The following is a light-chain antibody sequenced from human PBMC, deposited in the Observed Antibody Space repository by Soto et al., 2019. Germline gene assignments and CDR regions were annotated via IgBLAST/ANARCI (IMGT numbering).Light chain of an antibody. J-gene: IGKJ1*01. CDR1: QGISSY. V-gene: IGKV1-8*01. CDR3: QQYDSWPRT. Sequence: AIRMTQSPSSFSASKGDRVTITCRASQGISSYLAWYQQEPGKAPKLLIYAASTLQSGVPSRFSGSGSGTDFTLTISCLQSEVFATYYCQQYDSWPRTFGQGTKVEIK. CDR2: AAS.